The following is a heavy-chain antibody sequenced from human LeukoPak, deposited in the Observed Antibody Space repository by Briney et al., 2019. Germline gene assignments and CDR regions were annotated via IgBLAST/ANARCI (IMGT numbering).Heavy chain of an antibody. D-gene: IGHD6-19*01. CDR2: ISSSSSYI. CDR1: GFTFSSYR. V-gene: IGHV3-21*01. CDR3: ASMLAVAGTWFDP. J-gene: IGHJ5*02. Sequence: GGSLRLSCAASGFTFSSYRMNWVRRAPGKGLEWVSSISSSSSYIYYADSVKGRFTISRDNAKNSLYLQMNSLRAEDTAVYYCASMLAVAGTWFDPWGQGTLVTVSS.